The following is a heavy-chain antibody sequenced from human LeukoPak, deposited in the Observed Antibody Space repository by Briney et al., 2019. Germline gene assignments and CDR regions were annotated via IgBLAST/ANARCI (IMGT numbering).Heavy chain of an antibody. J-gene: IGHJ5*02. V-gene: IGHV3-30*04. CDR2: ISKDGIQE. CDR1: GFRFNNYA. D-gene: IGHD6-13*01. CDR3: ARDQGIAAAGTLS. Sequence: PGGSLRLSCAASGFRFNNYAMHWVRQPPGTGLEWVTVISKDGIQEYYADSVKGRFTISRDNAKNSLYLQMNSLRAEDTAVYYCARDQGIAAAGTLSWGQGTLVTVSS.